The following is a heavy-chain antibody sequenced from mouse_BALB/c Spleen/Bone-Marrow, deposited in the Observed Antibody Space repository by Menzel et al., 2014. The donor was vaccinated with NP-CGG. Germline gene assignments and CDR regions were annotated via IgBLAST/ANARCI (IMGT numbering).Heavy chain of an antibody. J-gene: IGHJ3*01. D-gene: IGHD3-3*01. CDR3: TSRGLAWFAY. CDR2: IYPGNSDT. CDR1: GYTFTNYW. V-gene: IGHV1-5*01. Sequence: EVMLEESGTVLARPGASVKMSCKASGYTFTNYWMHWVKQRPGQGLEWIGAIYPGNSDTRYNQKFKGKAKLTAVTSASTAYMDLSSLTNEDSAVYYCTSRGLAWFAYWGQGTLVTVSA.